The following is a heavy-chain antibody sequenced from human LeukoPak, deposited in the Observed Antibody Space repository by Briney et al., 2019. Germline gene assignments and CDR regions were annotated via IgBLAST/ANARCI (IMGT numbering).Heavy chain of an antibody. V-gene: IGHV3-9*01. CDR2: ISWNSGSI. CDR3: ARDPYSGSYSDYYYYYMDV. D-gene: IGHD1-26*01. CDR1: GFTFDDYA. Sequence: GGSLRLSCAASGFTFDDYAMHWVRQAPGKGLEWVSGISWNSGSIGYADSVKGRFTISRDNAKNSLYLQLNSLRAEDTAVYYCARDPYSGSYSDYYYYYMDVWGKGTTVTVSS. J-gene: IGHJ6*03.